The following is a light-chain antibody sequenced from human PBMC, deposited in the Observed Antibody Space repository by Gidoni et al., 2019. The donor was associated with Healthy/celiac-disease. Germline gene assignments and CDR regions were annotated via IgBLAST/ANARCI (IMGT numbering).Light chain of an antibody. V-gene: IGKV1-33*01. Sequence: DIQMTQSPSSLSASVGDRVTITCQASQDISNYLNWHQQNPGNAPKLLIYDASNLETGLPSGFSGGGSGTDFTFTSSRLQPEDIASYYCQQYDNLPLTFGGGTKVEIK. CDR1: QDISNY. J-gene: IGKJ4*01. CDR2: DAS. CDR3: QQYDNLPLT.